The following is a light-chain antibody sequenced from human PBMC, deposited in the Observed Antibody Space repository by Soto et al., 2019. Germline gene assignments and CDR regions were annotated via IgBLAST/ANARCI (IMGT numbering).Light chain of an antibody. Sequence: QSVLTQPPSASGTPGQRVTISCSGSSSNIGSNTVNWYQQLPGMAPKLLIYSNNQRPSGVPDRFSGSKSGTSASLAISGLQSEDEAESYCATWDDSLNGSYVFGTGTKVTVL. V-gene: IGLV1-44*01. J-gene: IGLJ1*01. CDR1: SSNIGSNT. CDR2: SNN. CDR3: ATWDDSLNGSYV.